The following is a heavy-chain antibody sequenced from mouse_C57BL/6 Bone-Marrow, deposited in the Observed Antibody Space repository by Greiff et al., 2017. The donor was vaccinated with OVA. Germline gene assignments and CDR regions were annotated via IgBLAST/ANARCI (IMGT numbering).Heavy chain of an antibody. CDR1: GFSFTIYY. V-gene: IGHV1-66*01. J-gene: IGHJ4*01. D-gene: IGHD2-5*01. CDR2: IYPGSVTT. CDR3: SRSNNVGLAMDY. Sequence: QVQLQQSGPELVKPGASVKISCTASGFSFTIYYIHWVRQRPGQGLEWIAWIYPGSVTTKNNDKVKGKATLTADTSSSTAYMQLSSLTSEDAAVYYCSRSNNVGLAMDYWGQGTAVTVSS.